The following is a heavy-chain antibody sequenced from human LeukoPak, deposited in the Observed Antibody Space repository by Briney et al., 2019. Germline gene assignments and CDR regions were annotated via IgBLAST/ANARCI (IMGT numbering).Heavy chain of an antibody. CDR3: ARAKGVAVAGNWFDP. CDR1: GFTFSSYA. J-gene: IGHJ5*02. Sequence: GGSLRLSCAASGFTFSSYAMHWVRQAPGKGLEYVSAISSSGGSTYYANSVKGRFTISRDNSKNTLYLQMGSLRAEDMAVYYCARAKGVAVAGNWFDPWGQGTLVTVSS. V-gene: IGHV3-64*01. CDR2: ISSSGGST. D-gene: IGHD6-19*01.